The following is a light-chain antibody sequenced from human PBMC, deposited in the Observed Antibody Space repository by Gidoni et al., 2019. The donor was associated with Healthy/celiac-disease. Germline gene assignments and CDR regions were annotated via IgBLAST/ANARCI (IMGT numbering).Light chain of an antibody. CDR3: QQSYSTRWT. Sequence: DMQMTQYPSSLSASVGDRVTITCRASQSISSYLNWYQQKPGKAPTLLIYAASSSQSGVPSRFSGSGSGTDFTLTISSLQPEDFATYYCQQSYSTRWTFGQGTKVEIK. CDR1: QSISSY. V-gene: IGKV1-39*01. CDR2: AAS. J-gene: IGKJ1*01.